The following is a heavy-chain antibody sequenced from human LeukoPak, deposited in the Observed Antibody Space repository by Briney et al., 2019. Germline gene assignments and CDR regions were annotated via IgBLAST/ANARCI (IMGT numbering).Heavy chain of an antibody. CDR2: ISWNSGSI. Sequence: GGSLRLSCAASGFTFDDHAMHWVRQAPGKGLEWVPGISWNSGSIGYADSVKGRFTISRDNAKNSLYLQMNSLRAEDTALYYCAKDTGDLDYFDYWGQGTLVTVSS. D-gene: IGHD7-27*01. CDR1: GFTFDDHA. V-gene: IGHV3-9*01. J-gene: IGHJ4*02. CDR3: AKDTGDLDYFDY.